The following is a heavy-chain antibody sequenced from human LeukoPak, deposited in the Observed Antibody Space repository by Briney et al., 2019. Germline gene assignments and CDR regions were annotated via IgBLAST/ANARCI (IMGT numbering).Heavy chain of an antibody. CDR1: GGSISGYY. Sequence: PSETLSLTCTVSGGSISGYYWSWIRQPPGKGLEWIGYIYYSGSTNYNPSLKSRVTISVDTSKKQFSLKLSSVTAADTAVYYCARASYSYDINGWVPFDYWGQGTLVTVSS. V-gene: IGHV4-59*08. CDR3: ARASYSYDINGWVPFDY. J-gene: IGHJ4*02. CDR2: IYYSGST. D-gene: IGHD3-22*01.